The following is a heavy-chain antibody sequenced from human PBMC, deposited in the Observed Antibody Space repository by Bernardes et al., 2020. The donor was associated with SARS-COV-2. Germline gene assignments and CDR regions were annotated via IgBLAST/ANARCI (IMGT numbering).Heavy chain of an antibody. CDR3: ARHGEDNDGPDEYWYFDV. Sequence: GESLKISCKGSAYTFSSYWISWVRQMPGKGLEWMGMIDPSDPYTSYSPSFEGLVTMSADKSISTAHLQWSSLKASDTAMYYGARHGEDNDGPDEYWYFDVWGRSTKVTVSS. D-gene: IGHD1-1*01. V-gene: IGHV5-10-1*01. CDR2: IDPSDPYT. J-gene: IGHJ2*01. CDR1: AYTFSSYW.